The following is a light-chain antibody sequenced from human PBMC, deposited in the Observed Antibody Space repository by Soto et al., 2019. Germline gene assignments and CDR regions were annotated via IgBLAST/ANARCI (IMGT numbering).Light chain of an antibody. CDR2: GAS. Sequence: MAQSPATLCVSPGDRATLSSRASQSVSSNLAWYQQKPGQAPRLLIYGASTRATGITARFSGTGSGTDFTLTVSSLPSEDFAVYYCQQSDNRPQAVGRVTKVEIK. V-gene: IGKV3-15*01. J-gene: IGKJ4*01. CDR1: QSVSSN. CDR3: QQSDNRPQA.